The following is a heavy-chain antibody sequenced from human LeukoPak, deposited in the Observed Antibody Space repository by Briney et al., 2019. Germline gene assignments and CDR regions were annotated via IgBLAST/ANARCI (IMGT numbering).Heavy chain of an antibody. CDR1: GGSISSYY. Sequence: KPSETLSLTCTVSGGSISSYYWSWIRQPAGKGLEWIGRIYTSGSTNYNPSLKSRVTMSVDTSKNQFSLKLSSVTAADTAVYYCAGGRGVTTVANGFSRYYYGMDVWGQGTTVTVSS. CDR3: AGGRGVTTVANGFSRYYYGMDV. D-gene: IGHD4-11*01. CDR2: IYTSGST. V-gene: IGHV4-4*07. J-gene: IGHJ6*02.